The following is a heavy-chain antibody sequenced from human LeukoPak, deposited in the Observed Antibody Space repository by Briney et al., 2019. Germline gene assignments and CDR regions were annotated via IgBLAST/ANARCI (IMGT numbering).Heavy chain of an antibody. D-gene: IGHD4-11*01. V-gene: IGHV1-24*01. CDR1: GYTLTELS. J-gene: IGHJ4*02. CDR2: FDPEDGET. Sequence: AASVKVSCKVSGYTLTELSMHWVRQAPGKGLEWMGGFDPEDGETIYAQKFQGRVTMTEDTSTDTAYMELSSLRSEDTAVYYCATDTGATTVAPCGYWGQGTLVTVSS. CDR3: ATDTGATTVAPCGY.